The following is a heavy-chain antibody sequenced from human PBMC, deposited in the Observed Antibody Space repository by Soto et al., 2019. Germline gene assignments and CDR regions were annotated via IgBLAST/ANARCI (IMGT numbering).Heavy chain of an antibody. V-gene: IGHV3-21*06. CDR2: ISSSSSYI. CDR1: GFTFSGYT. D-gene: IGHD5-12*01. CDR3: ASWGYDIYFDF. Sequence: EVLLVESGGGLVKPGGSLRLSCATSGFTFSGYTMNWVRQAPGKGLEWVSSISSSSSYIDYAVSWKGRFTISRDNAKNSLYLQMNSLRAEDTAVYYCASWGYDIYFDFWGRGTLVTVSS. J-gene: IGHJ2*01.